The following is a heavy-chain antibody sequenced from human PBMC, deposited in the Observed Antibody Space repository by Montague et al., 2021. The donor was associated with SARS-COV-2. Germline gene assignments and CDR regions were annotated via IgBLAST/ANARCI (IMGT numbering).Heavy chain of an antibody. CDR2: INHSGST. CDR3: ARARQDVVVPALGIGPYYYYYYMDV. V-gene: IGHV4-34*01. CDR1: GGSFSGYY. D-gene: IGHD2-2*01. Sequence: SETLSLTCAVYGGSFSGYYWSWIRQPPGKGPEWIGEINHSGSTNYNPSLKSRVTISVDTSKNQFSLKLSSVTAADTAVYYCARARQDVVVPALGIGPYYYYYYMDVWGKGTTGTVSS. J-gene: IGHJ6*03.